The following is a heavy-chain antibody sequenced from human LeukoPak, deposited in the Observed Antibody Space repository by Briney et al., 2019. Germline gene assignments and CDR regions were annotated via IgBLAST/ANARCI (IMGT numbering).Heavy chain of an antibody. Sequence: GGSLILSCAASGFTFSSYAMSWVLQAPGKGLEWVSAISGSDDSTCYADSVKGRFTISRDTSKNTVYLQMNSLRAEDTAVYYCAKLRSGGPAAGNYWGQGTLVTVSS. D-gene: IGHD6-13*01. J-gene: IGHJ4*02. CDR3: AKLRSGGPAAGNY. CDR2: ISGSDDST. CDR1: GFTFSSYA. V-gene: IGHV3-23*01.